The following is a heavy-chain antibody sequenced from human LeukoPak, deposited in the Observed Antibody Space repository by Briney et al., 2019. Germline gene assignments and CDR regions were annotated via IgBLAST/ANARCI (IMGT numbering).Heavy chain of an antibody. Sequence: SETLSLTCSVSGDSISTSSYYWGWIRQPPGKGLEWIGSIYYSGSTYYNPSLKSRVTISVDTSKNQFSLKLSSVTAADTAVYYCAREPPVYSSGWYEGGFDYWGQGTLVTVSS. J-gene: IGHJ4*02. CDR1: GDSISTSSYY. V-gene: IGHV4-39*07. CDR3: AREPPVYSSGWYEGGFDY. CDR2: IYYSGST. D-gene: IGHD6-19*01.